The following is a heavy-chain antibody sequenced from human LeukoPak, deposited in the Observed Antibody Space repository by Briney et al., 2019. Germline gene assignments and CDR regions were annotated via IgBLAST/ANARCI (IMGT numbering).Heavy chain of an antibody. J-gene: IGHJ2*01. CDR3: ARVGDHFHWYLDL. CDR1: GFSVSLNY. Sequence: PGGALRLSCAASGFSVSLNYMNWVRQAPGKGLEWVSILYSGSDTYYADSVKGRFTISRDSSKNMLFLHMNSLRAEDTDVYYCARVGDHFHWYLDLWGRGTLVTVSS. CDR2: LYSGSDT. D-gene: IGHD3-3*02. V-gene: IGHV3-53*01.